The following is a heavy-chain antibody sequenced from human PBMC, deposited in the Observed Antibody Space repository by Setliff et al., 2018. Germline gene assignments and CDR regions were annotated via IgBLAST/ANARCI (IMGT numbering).Heavy chain of an antibody. CDR2: INHSGTT. V-gene: IGHV4-34*01. Sequence: SETLSLTCAAYGGTFSDYYWTWIRQPPGKGLEWIGEINHSGTTNYHPSLRSRVTISVDTSKSQFSLKVTSVTAADTSVYFCARGRNVAARLLDSWGQGTLVTVSS. CDR3: ARGRNVAARLLDS. D-gene: IGHD6-6*01. J-gene: IGHJ4*02. CDR1: GGTFSDYY.